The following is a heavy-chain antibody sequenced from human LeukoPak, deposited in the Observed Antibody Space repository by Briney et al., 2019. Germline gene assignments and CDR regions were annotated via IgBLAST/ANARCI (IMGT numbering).Heavy chain of an antibody. CDR3: ARRGGYFDWSTFDY. CDR1: GGSISSSNYY. D-gene: IGHD3-9*01. Sequence: SETLSLTCTVSGGSISSSNYYWGWIRQPPGKGLEWIGSIYYSGSTYYNPSLKSRVTISVDTSKNQFSLKLSSVTAADTAVYYCARRGGYFDWSTFDYWGQGTLVTVSS. V-gene: IGHV4-39*07. J-gene: IGHJ4*02. CDR2: IYYSGST.